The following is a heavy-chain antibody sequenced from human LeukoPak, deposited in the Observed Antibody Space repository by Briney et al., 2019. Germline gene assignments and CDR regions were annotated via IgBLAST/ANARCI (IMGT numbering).Heavy chain of an antibody. J-gene: IGHJ4*02. CDR1: GYTFTSYG. D-gene: IGHD6-13*01. Sequence: GASVKVSCKASGYTFTSYGISWVRQAPGQGLEWMGWISAYNGNTNYAQKLQGRVTMTTDTSTSTAYMELRSLRSDDTAVYYCARDTVRTKAAAGTLGYWGQGTLVTVSS. V-gene: IGHV1-18*01. CDR3: ARDTVRTKAAAGTLGY. CDR2: ISAYNGNT.